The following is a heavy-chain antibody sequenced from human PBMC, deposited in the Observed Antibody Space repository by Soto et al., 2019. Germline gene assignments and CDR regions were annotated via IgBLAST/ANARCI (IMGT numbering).Heavy chain of an antibody. Sequence: QVQLVQFGPEVKKPGASVKVSCKTSGYTFASFDVYWVRQAPGQGLEWMGWINPNSGNTGYAQKFQGRVTLTKDTSISTAYMEMGTLRTKDTAVYYCARARGASVVNGMDVWGHGTTVADSS. CDR1: GYTFASFD. CDR2: INPNSGNT. D-gene: IGHD3-10*01. CDR3: ARARGASVVNGMDV. V-gene: IGHV1-8*01. J-gene: IGHJ6*02.